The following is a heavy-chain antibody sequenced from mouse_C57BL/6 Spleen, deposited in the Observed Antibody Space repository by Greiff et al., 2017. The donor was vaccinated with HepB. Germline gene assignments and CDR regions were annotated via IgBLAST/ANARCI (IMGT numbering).Heavy chain of an antibody. J-gene: IGHJ2*01. CDR2: INYDGSST. CDR1: GFTFSDYY. V-gene: IGHV5-16*01. CDR3: ARGGRDSSGYVAYFDY. Sequence: EVQVVESEGGLVQPGSSMKLSCTASGFTFSDYYMAWVRQVPEKGLEWVANINYDGSSTYYLDSLKSRFIISRDNAKNILYLQMSSLKSEDTATYDCARGGRDSSGYVAYFDYWGQGTTLTVSS. D-gene: IGHD3-2*02.